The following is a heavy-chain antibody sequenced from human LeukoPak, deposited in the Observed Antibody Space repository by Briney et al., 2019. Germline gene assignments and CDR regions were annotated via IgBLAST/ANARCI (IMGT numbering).Heavy chain of an antibody. D-gene: IGHD2-2*02. J-gene: IGHJ3*02. V-gene: IGHV4-34*01. CDR2: INHSGST. CDR3: ARGGHVVPAAICYSACAFDI. CDR1: GGSFSGYY. Sequence: SETLSLTCAVYGGSFSGYYWSWIRQPPGKGLEESGEINHSGSTNSNPTLTSRVTISVDTSKNQFSLKLSSGTAADTAVYYCARGGHVVPAAICYSACAFDIWGQRTMVTVSS.